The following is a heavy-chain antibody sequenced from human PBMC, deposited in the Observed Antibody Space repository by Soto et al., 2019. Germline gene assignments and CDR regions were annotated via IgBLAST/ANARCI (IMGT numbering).Heavy chain of an antibody. CDR1: GYTLTELS. CDR2: FDPEDGET. Sequence: ASVKVSCKVSGYTLTELSMHWVRQAPGKGLEWMGGFDPEDGETIYAQKFQGRVTITRDTSASTAYMELSSLRSEDTAVYYCARVGLMVYAFDYWGQGTLVTVSS. CDR3: ARVGLMVYAFDY. J-gene: IGHJ4*02. V-gene: IGHV1-24*01. D-gene: IGHD2-8*01.